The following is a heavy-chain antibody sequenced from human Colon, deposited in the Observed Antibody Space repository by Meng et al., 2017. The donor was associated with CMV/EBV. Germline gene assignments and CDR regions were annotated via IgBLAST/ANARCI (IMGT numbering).Heavy chain of an antibody. D-gene: IGHD1-14*01. Sequence: SETLSLTCTVSGDSIKIGGFYWSWIRQLPGKGLEWIGHTYHSGITSYNPSLSSRVTRTVDTSQNQFSLKLTSVTAADTGIYYCARGYNRFHPWGQGTLVTVSS. CDR1: GDSIKIGGFY. CDR2: TYHSGIT. V-gene: IGHV4-31*03. CDR3: ARGYNRFHP. J-gene: IGHJ5*02.